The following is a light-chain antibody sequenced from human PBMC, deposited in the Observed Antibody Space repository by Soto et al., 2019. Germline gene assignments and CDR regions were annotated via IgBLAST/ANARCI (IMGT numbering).Light chain of an antibody. V-gene: IGKV3-15*01. CDR2: GAS. CDR3: QQYNNWPLT. CDR1: QSVRSN. J-gene: IGKJ4*01. Sequence: ETVMTQSPASLSMSPGEGVTLSCRASQSVRSNLAWYQQRPGQAPRLLIYGASTRAADIPARSSGSGSGAEFTLTISSLQSEDFAFYYCQQYNNWPLTFGGGT.